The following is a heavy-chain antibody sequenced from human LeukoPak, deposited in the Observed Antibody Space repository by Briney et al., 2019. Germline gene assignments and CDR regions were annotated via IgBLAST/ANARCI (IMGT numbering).Heavy chain of an antibody. CDR3: ARGQQWQVPPDAFDI. D-gene: IGHD6-19*01. CDR2: INPNSGGT. Sequence: ASVKVSCKASGYTFTGYYMHWVRQAPGQGLEWMGWINPNSGGTNYAQKFQGRVTMTRDTSISTAYMELSRLRSDDTAVYYCARGQQWQVPPDAFDIWGQGTMVTVSS. CDR1: GYTFTGYY. V-gene: IGHV1-2*02. J-gene: IGHJ3*02.